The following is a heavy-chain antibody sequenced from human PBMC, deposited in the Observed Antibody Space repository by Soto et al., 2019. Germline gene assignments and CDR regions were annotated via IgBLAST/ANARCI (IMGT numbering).Heavy chain of an antibody. V-gene: IGHV4-59*01. CDR3: ARLGGRGDSSGYYPYYYYYYGMDV. CDR1: GGSISSYY. D-gene: IGHD3-22*01. Sequence: PSETLSLTCTVSGGSISSYYWSWIRQPPGKXLEWIGYIYYSGSTNYNPSLKSRVTISVDTSKNQFSLKLSSVTAADTAVYYCARLGGRGDSSGYYPYYYYYYGMDVWGQGTTVTVSS. J-gene: IGHJ6*02. CDR2: IYYSGST.